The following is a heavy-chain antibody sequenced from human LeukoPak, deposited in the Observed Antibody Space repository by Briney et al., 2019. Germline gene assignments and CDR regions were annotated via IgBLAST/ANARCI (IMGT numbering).Heavy chain of an antibody. CDR3: ARGRGCSSMSCYPDY. CDR2: ISPGSSYR. J-gene: IGHJ4*02. V-gene: IGHV3-21*01. Sequence: GGSLRLSCAASGFSFSAYSINWVRRAPGKGLEWVSSISPGSSYRHYADSVKGRFTISRDNAKSSLYLQMNSLGAEDTALYYCARGRGCSSMSCYPDYWGQGTLVTVSS. CDR1: GFSFSAYS. D-gene: IGHD2-2*01.